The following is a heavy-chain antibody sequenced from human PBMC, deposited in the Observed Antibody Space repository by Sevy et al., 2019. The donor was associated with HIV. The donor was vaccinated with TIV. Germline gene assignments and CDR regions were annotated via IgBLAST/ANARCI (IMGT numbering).Heavy chain of an antibody. CDR2: ISPYNGNT. V-gene: IGHV1-18*01. D-gene: IGHD3-10*01. Sequence: ASVKVSCKASGYTFLNYGISWVRQAPGQGLEWMGWISPYNGNTKYAQKLRGRVTMTTDTSTSTAYMEVRSLRSDDTAVFYCARHGARGTLSFKYCYGMDVWGQGTTVTVSS. J-gene: IGHJ6*02. CDR3: ARHGARGTLSFKYCYGMDV. CDR1: GYTFLNYG.